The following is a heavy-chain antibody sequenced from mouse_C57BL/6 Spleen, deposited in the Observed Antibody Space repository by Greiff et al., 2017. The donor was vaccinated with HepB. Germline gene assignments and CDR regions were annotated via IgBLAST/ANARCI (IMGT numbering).Heavy chain of an antibody. CDR1: GYTFTSYW. CDR3: ARMGGYDWFAY. J-gene: IGHJ3*01. V-gene: IGHV1-52*01. D-gene: IGHD2-2*01. CDR2: IDPSDSET. Sequence: VKLQQSGAELVRPGSSVKLSCKASGYTFTSYWMHWVKQRPIQGLEWIGNIDPSDSETHYNQKFKDKATLTVDKSSSTAYMQLSSLTSEDSAVYYCARMGGYDWFAYWGQGTLVTVSA.